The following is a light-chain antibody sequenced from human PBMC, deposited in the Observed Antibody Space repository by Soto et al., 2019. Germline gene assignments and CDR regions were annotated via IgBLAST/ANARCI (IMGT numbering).Light chain of an antibody. V-gene: IGKV1-16*01. Sequence: DIQMTQSPSSLSVSVRDRVTITCRASRDISNYLAWFQQKPGKAPKSLIYGASNLQSGVPSRFSGRGSGTDFTLTISGLQPEDFATYYCQQYNSYVFGPGTKVDIK. CDR2: GAS. CDR1: RDISNY. J-gene: IGKJ3*01. CDR3: QQYNSYV.